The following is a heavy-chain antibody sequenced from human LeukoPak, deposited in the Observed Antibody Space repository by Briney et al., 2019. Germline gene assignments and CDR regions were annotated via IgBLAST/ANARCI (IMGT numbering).Heavy chain of an antibody. CDR3: ATSVTPGY. CDR1: GFTLSSDW. D-gene: IGHD4-17*01. CDR2: IKPEGSEK. V-gene: IGHV3-7*05. J-gene: IGHJ4*02. Sequence: SGGSLRLSCAASGFTLSSDWRSWVRQAPGKGLEWVANIKPEGSEKYYGDSVRGRFTISRNNAKNSVYLQMNSLSAEDTAVYYCATSVTPGYWGQGTLVTVSS.